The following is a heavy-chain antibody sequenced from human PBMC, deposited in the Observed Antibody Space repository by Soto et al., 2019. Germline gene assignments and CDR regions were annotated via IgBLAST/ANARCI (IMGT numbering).Heavy chain of an antibody. CDR1: GGSISSGGYY. V-gene: IGHV4-31*03. CDR3: ARVCGGDCHYGMDV. D-gene: IGHD2-21*02. Sequence: QVQLQESGPGLVKPSQTLSLTCTVSGGSISSGGYYWSWIRQHPGKGLEWMGYIYYYGSSYYNPSLNGRGTISVDTSNNQFSRKLGSVTAADTAVYYCARVCGGDCHYGMDVWGQGTTVTVSS. CDR2: IYYYGSS. J-gene: IGHJ6*02.